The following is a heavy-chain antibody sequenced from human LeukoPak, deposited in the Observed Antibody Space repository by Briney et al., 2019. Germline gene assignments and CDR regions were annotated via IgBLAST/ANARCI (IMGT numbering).Heavy chain of an antibody. V-gene: IGHV3-9*01. CDR3: AKGNTYYDILTGYYYDY. J-gene: IGHJ4*02. Sequence: GGSLRLSCAASGITFDDYAMHWVRQAPGKGLEWVSGISWNSGSIGYADSVKGRFTISRDNAKNSLYLQMNSLRAEDTALYYCAKGNTYYDILTGYYYDYWGQGTLVTVSS. CDR1: GITFDDYA. D-gene: IGHD3-9*01. CDR2: ISWNSGSI.